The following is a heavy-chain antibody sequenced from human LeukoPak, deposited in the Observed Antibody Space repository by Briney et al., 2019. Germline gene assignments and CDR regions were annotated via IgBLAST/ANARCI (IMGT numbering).Heavy chain of an antibody. CDR3: ARSRYVYTFDY. V-gene: IGHV4-34*01. Sequence: SETLSLTCAVYGGSFSGYYWSWIRQPPGKGLEWIGEINHSGSTNYNPSLKSRVTMSVDTSKNQFSLKLSSVTAADTAVYYCARSRYVYTFDYWGQGTLVTVSS. CDR1: GGSFSGYY. J-gene: IGHJ4*02. CDR2: INHSGST. D-gene: IGHD2-2*02.